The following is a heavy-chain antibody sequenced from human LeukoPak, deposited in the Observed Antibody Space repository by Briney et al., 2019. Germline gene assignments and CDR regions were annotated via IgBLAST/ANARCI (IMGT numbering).Heavy chain of an antibody. Sequence: GRSLRLSCAAPGFTFDGYAMHWVRQAPGKGLEWVSGISWNSGSIGYADSVKGRFTISRDNAKNSLYLQMNSLRAEDTALYYCAKDSAAAGTNFDYWGQGTLVTVSS. D-gene: IGHD6-13*01. V-gene: IGHV3-9*01. CDR2: ISWNSGSI. CDR1: GFTFDGYA. J-gene: IGHJ4*02. CDR3: AKDSAAAGTNFDY.